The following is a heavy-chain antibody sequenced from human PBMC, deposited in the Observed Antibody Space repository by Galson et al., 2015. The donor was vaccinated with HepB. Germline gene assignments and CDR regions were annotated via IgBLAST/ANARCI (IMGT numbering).Heavy chain of an antibody. V-gene: IGHV3-64D*06. CDR2: ISSNGGST. D-gene: IGHD5/OR15-5a*01. CDR3: LTVSTHY. J-gene: IGHJ4*02. Sequence: SLRLSCAASGFRFSDYIMHWVRQAPGKGLEYVSAISSNGGSTYYTDSVKGRFTISRDNSKNTVYLQMSSLRIEDTAVYYCLTVSTHYWRQRTLVTVAP. CDR1: GFRFSDYI.